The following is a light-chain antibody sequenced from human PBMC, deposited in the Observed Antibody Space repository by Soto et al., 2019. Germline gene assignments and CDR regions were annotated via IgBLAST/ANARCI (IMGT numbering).Light chain of an antibody. CDR2: DAS. V-gene: IGKV3-11*01. CDR3: QQRSDWPLT. J-gene: IGKJ4*01. CDR1: QSVSSY. Sequence: EIVLTQSPATLSLSPGERVTLSCRASQSVSSYFAWYQQKPGLAPRLLIYDASTRAAGIPARFSGSGSGTDFTLTISSLERDDFAVYYCQQRSDWPLTFGGGTKVEIK.